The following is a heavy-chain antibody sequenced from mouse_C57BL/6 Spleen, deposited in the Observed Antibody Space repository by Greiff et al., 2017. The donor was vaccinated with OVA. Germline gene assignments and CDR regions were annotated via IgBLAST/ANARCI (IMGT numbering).Heavy chain of an antibody. Sequence: QVQLQQSGAELVMPGASVKLSCKASGYTFTSYWMHWVKQRPGQGLEWIGEIDPSDSYTNYNQKFKGKSTLTVDKSSSTAYMQLSSLTSEDSAVYYCARYDGYYRYFDVWGTGTTVTVSS. CDR2: IDPSDSYT. D-gene: IGHD2-3*01. CDR1: GYTFTSYW. CDR3: ARYDGYYRYFDV. V-gene: IGHV1-69*01. J-gene: IGHJ1*03.